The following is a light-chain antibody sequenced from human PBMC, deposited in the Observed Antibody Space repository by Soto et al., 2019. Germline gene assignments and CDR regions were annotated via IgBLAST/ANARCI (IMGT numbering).Light chain of an antibody. CDR2: GNS. Sequence: QSVLTQPPSVSGAPGQRVTISCTGSSSNIGAGYDVHWYQQLPGTAPKLLIYGNSNRPSEVPDRFSGSKSGTSASLAITGLQAEDEADYYCCSYGKVFGTGTKLTVL. V-gene: IGLV1-40*01. CDR3: CSYGKV. J-gene: IGLJ1*01. CDR1: SSNIGAGYD.